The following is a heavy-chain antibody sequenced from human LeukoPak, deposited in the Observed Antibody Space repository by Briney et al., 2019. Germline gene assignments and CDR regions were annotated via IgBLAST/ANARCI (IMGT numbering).Heavy chain of an antibody. D-gene: IGHD2-2*01. CDR3: ARCTASCYANAFDV. CDR1: GFTLSSDE. CDR2: ISSSGSTI. J-gene: IGHJ3*01. Sequence: GGSLRLSCVASGFTLSSDEMNWVRQAPGKGLEWVSYISSSGSTIYYADSVKGRFTISRDNSKNTLYLQMNSLRPDDTAVYYCARCTASCYANAFDVWGQGTLLTVSS. V-gene: IGHV3-48*03.